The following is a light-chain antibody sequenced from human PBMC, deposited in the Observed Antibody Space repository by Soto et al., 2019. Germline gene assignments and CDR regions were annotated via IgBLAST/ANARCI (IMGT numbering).Light chain of an antibody. Sequence: EIVLTQSPGTQSLSPGERATLSCRASQSVSSSYLAWYQQKPGQAPRLLIYGASSRATGIPDRFSGGGSGTDFTLTISRLEPEDFAVYYCQQYGSSQFTFGPGTKVDIK. V-gene: IGKV3-20*01. J-gene: IGKJ3*01. CDR2: GAS. CDR3: QQYGSSQFT. CDR1: QSVSSSY.